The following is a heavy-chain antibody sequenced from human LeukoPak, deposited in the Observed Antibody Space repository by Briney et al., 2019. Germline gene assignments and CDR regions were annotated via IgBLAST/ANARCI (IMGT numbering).Heavy chain of an antibody. CDR2: IYYSGST. Sequence: MPSETLSLTCTVSGGSISSYYWSWIRQPPGKGLEWIGYIYYSGSTNYNPSLKSRVTISVDTSKNQFSLKLSSVTAADTAVYYCARHYYGSGSYSPHAKTSFDPWGQGTLVTVSS. V-gene: IGHV4-59*01. J-gene: IGHJ5*02. CDR1: GGSISSYY. CDR3: ARHYYGSGSYSPHAKTSFDP. D-gene: IGHD3-10*01.